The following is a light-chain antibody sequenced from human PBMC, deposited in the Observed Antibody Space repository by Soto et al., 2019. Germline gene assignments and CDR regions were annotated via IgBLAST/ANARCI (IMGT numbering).Light chain of an antibody. CDR1: SSNIGGNS. V-gene: IGLV1-51*01. Sequence: QSVLTQPPSVFAAPGQKVTISCSGSSSNIGGNSVSWYQQPPGTAPKLLIYDDNKRPSGIPDRFSGSKSGTSATLGITGFQTGDEADYYCGSWDSSLSAYVFGTGTKVTVL. J-gene: IGLJ1*01. CDR2: DDN. CDR3: GSWDSSLSAYV.